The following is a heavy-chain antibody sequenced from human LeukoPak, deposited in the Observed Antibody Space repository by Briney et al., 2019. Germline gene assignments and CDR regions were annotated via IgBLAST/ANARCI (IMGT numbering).Heavy chain of an antibody. J-gene: IGHJ4*02. CDR1: VLTFSDHC. CDR2: IYSDGSYT. CDR3: ARESGTSRFFDF. V-gene: IGHV3-74*01. D-gene: IGHD6-13*01. Sequence: PGGSPGLSCAASVLTFSDHCMHWVRHPPGKGLVWVSRIYSDGSYTTYADSVKARFTISRDNAKNTVYLQINSLRAEDTAVYYCARESGTSRFFDFWGQGTLVTVSS.